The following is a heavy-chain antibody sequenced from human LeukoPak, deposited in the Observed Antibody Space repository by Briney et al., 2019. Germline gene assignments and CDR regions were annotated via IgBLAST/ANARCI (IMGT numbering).Heavy chain of an antibody. D-gene: IGHD3-10*01. V-gene: IGHV1-18*01. CDR3: ARFLYGSGSYDIDP. J-gene: IGHJ5*02. Sequence: ASVKVSCKASGYTFTDYGLIWVRQAPGQGLEWMGRISAYTGNTDYAQKLQGRVTMTTDTSTSTAYMELRSLRSDDTAVYYCARFLYGSGSYDIDPWGQGTLVTVSS. CDR2: ISAYTGNT. CDR1: GYTFTDYG.